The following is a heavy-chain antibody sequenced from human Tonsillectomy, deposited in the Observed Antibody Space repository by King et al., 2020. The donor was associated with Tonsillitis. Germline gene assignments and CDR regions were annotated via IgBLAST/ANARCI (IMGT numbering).Heavy chain of an antibody. CDR2: IGATASSG. J-gene: IGHJ5*01. V-gene: IGHV3-21*01. Sequence: VQLVESGGGLVKPGGSLRLSCVGSGFSLSGSRLNWVRQAPGRGLEWVSSIGATASSGFYADSVRGRFTISRDDAKNSLYLQMNSVRGDDTAVYYCTRGLDSWGQGTLVTVSS. CDR3: TRGLDS. CDR1: GFSLSGSR.